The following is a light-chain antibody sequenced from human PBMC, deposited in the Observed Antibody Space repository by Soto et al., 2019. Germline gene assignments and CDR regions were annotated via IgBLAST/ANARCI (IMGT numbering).Light chain of an antibody. Sequence: EIVLTQSPGTLSLSPGERASLSCRASHSVSSNYLAWYQQKPGQAPRLLIYGASSRATGIPDRFSGSGSGTDFTLTISRLEPEVFALYYCQQHGRCARTFGQGTKVEIK. CDR2: GAS. CDR1: HSVSSNY. V-gene: IGKV3-20*01. J-gene: IGKJ1*01. CDR3: QQHGRCART.